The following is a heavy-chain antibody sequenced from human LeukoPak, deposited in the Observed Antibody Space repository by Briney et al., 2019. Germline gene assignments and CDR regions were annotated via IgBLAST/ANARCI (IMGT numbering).Heavy chain of an antibody. V-gene: IGHV1-2*02. CDR1: GYAFTVYY. CDR2: IYPNSGGT. D-gene: IGHD3-22*01. J-gene: IGHJ4*02. CDR3: ARDQTYYYDSSGYYSDY. Sequence: GASVKVSCKASGYAFTVYYVHWVRQAPGQGLEWMGWIYPNSGGTNYAQKLQGRVTMTTDTSTSTAYMELRSLRSDDTAVYYCARDQTYYYDSSGYYSDYWGQGTLVTVSS.